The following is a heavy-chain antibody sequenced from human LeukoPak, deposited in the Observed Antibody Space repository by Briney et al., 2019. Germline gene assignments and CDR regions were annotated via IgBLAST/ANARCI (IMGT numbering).Heavy chain of an antibody. CDR1: GFTFSSYW. CDR3: VHMVRGVRGLTNWFDP. D-gene: IGHD3-10*01. CDR2: IKQDGSEK. J-gene: IGHJ5*02. V-gene: IGHV3-7*01. Sequence: GGSLRLSCAASGFTFSSYWMSWVRQAPGKGLEWVANIKQDGSEKYHVDSVKGRFTISRDNAKNSLYLQMNSLRAEDTAVYYCVHMVRGVRGLTNWFDPWGQGTLVTVSS.